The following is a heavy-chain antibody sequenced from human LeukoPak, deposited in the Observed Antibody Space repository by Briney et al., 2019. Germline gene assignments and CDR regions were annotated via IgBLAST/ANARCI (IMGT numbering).Heavy chain of an antibody. CDR1: GDSINNFY. D-gene: IGHD3-10*01. CDR2: INYSGST. V-gene: IGHV4-59*01. Sequence: SETLSLTCTVSGDSINNFYWSWIRQPPGKGLEWIGNINYSGSTNSNPSLNSRATISVDMSRKHFFLDLSSVTAADTAVYYCARAAHYSGTSDQYSGGWYYFDFWGQGTLVTVSS. J-gene: IGHJ4*02. CDR3: ARAAHYSGTSDQYSGGWYYFDF.